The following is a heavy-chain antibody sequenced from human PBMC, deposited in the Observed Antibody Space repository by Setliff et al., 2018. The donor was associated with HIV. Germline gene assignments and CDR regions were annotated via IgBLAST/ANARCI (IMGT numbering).Heavy chain of an antibody. CDR1: GFTFGDYV. D-gene: IGHD7-27*01. J-gene: IGHJ4*02. CDR2: IRSKAHGGTT. CDR3: TRSNWGSTPDFDY. V-gene: IGHV3-49*03. Sequence: HPGDSLRLSCITSGFTFGDYVMSWFRQAPGKGLEWVGFIRSKAHGGTTEYAASVEVRFIISRDDSKSIAYLQMNSLKTEDTAVYYCTRSNWGSTPDFDYWGQGTMVTVSS.